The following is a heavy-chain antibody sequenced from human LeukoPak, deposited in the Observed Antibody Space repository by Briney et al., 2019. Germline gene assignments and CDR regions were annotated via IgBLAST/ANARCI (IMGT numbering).Heavy chain of an antibody. CDR2: IYYSGST. Sequence: SETLSLTCTVSGGSISGSSYYWGWIRQPPGKGLEWIGSIYYSGSTYYNPSLKSRVTMSVDTSKNQFSLKLSSVTAADTAVYYCARDIVLMVYAPPPFWFDPWGQGTLVTVSS. CDR3: ARDIVLMVYAPPPFWFDP. CDR1: GGSISGSSYY. D-gene: IGHD2-8*01. V-gene: IGHV4-39*02. J-gene: IGHJ5*02.